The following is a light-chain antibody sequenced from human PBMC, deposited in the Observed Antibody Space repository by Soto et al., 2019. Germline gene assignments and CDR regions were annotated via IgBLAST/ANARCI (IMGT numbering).Light chain of an antibody. Sequence: EIVLTQSPGTLSLSPGERATLSCRASQSVSSSYLAWYQQEPGQAPRLLIYGASSRATGIPDRFSGSGSGTDFTLTISRLEPEDFAVYYCQQYDNSPLTFGGGTKVDIK. CDR3: QQYDNSPLT. CDR2: GAS. J-gene: IGKJ4*01. CDR1: QSVSSSY. V-gene: IGKV3-20*01.